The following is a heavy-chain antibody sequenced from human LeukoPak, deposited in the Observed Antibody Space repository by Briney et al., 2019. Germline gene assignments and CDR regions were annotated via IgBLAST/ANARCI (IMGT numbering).Heavy chain of an antibody. CDR2: ISSSSSTI. J-gene: IGHJ6*02. V-gene: IGHV3-48*02. CDR1: GFTFSSYS. CDR3: ARDLRYYYGMDV. Sequence: GGSLRLSCAASGFTFSSYSMNWVRQAPGKGLEWVSYISSSSSTIYYADSVKGRFTISRDNAKNSLYLQMNGLRDEDTAVYYCARDLRYYYGMDVWGQGTTVTVSS.